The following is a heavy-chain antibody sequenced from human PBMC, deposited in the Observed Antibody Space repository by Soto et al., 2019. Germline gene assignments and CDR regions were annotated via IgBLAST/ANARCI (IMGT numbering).Heavy chain of an antibody. J-gene: IGHJ1*01. CDR2: IYYSGST. CDR3: ARLGHVYYYDSSGYREYFQH. V-gene: IGHV4-59*01. CDR1: GGSISSFY. D-gene: IGHD3-22*01. Sequence: SETLSLTCTVSGGSISSFYWRWIRQPPGKGLEWIGYIYYSGSTNYNPSLKSRVTISVDTSKNQFSLKLSSVTAADTAVYYCARLGHVYYYDSSGYREYFQHWGQGTLVTVSS.